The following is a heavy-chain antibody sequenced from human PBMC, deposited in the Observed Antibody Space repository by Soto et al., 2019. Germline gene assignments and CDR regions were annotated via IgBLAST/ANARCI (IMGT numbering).Heavy chain of an antibody. CDR3: AKDRSKGYCSGGSCSDFDY. V-gene: IGHV3-23*01. CDR2: ISGSGGST. Sequence: PGGSLRLSCAASGFTFSSYAMSWVRQAPGKGLEWVSAISGSGGSTYYADSVKGRFTISRDNSKNTLYLQMHSLRAEDTAVYYCAKDRSKGYCSGGSCSDFDYWGQGALVTVPS. J-gene: IGHJ4*02. CDR1: GFTFSSYA. D-gene: IGHD2-15*01.